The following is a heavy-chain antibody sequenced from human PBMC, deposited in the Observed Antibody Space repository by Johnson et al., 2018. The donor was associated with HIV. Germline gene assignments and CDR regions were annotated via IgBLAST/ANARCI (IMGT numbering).Heavy chain of an antibody. D-gene: IGHD4-17*01. CDR3: ARDGTFGYGDYVEHAFDI. CDR2: ISWNSDSI. CDR1: GFTFDDYA. V-gene: IGHV3-9*01. Sequence: VQLVESGGGLVQPGRSLRLSCAASGFTFDDYAMHWVRQAPGKGLAWVSGISWNSDSIGNADSVKGRFTTSRDNAKNSLYLQMNSLGAEDTAVYYCARDGTFGYGDYVEHAFDIWGQGTMVTVSS. J-gene: IGHJ3*02.